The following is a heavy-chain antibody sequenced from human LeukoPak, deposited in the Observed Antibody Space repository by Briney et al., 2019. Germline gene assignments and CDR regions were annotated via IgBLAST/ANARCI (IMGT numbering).Heavy chain of an antibody. D-gene: IGHD2-2*01. CDR3: AKGGWGCSSTSCYADAFDI. J-gene: IGHJ3*02. V-gene: IGHV3-23*01. CDR1: GFTFSSYA. Sequence: GGSLRLSCAASGFTFSSYAMSWVRQAPGKGLEWVSAISGSGGSTYYADSVKGRFTISRDNSKNTLYLQMNSLRAEDTAVYYCAKGGWGCSSTSCYADAFDIWGQGTMVTVFS. CDR2: ISGSGGST.